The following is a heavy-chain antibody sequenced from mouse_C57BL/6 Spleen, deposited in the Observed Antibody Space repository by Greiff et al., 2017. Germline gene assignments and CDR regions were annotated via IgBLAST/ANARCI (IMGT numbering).Heavy chain of an antibody. Sequence: EVQLQQSGPELVKPGASVKISCKASGYTFTDYYMNWVKQSHGKSLEWIGDINPNNGGTSYNQQFKGKATLTVDKSSSTAYMELRSLTSEDSAVYYCARDDYDGTRYAMDYWGQGTSVTVSS. D-gene: IGHD2-4*01. J-gene: IGHJ4*01. CDR1: GYTFTDYY. CDR3: ARDDYDGTRYAMDY. CDR2: INPNNGGT. V-gene: IGHV1-26*01.